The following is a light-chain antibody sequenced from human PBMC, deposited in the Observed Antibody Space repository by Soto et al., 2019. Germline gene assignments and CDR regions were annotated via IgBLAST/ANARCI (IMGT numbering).Light chain of an antibody. CDR3: SSHTSSSTLEV. V-gene: IGLV2-14*01. CDR1: SSDVGGYNY. Sequence: QSVLTQPASVSGSPGQSITISCTGTSSDVGGYNYVSWYQQHPGKAPKLMIYDVSNRPSGVSNRFSGSKSGNTASLTISGLQAEDEADYYCSSHTSSSTLEVFGSGTNVTVL. J-gene: IGLJ1*01. CDR2: DVS.